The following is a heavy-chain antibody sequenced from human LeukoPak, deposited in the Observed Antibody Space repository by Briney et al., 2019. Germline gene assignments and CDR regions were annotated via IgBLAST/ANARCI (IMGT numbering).Heavy chain of an antibody. D-gene: IGHD2-21*01. CDR2: IIPIFGTA. CDR3: AALLEAYCGGDCYY. Sequence: ASVKVSCKASGGTFSSYAISWVRQAPGQGLEWMGGIIPIFGTANYAQKFQGRVTITTDESTSTAYMELSSLRSEDTAVYYCAALLEAYCGGDCYYWGQGTLVTVSS. CDR1: GGTFSSYA. V-gene: IGHV1-69*05. J-gene: IGHJ4*02.